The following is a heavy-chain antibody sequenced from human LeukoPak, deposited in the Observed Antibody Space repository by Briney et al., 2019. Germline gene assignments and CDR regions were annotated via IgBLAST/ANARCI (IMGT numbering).Heavy chain of an antibody. CDR3: AKDPFGIKTHYFDY. Sequence: ASVKVSCKVSGYTLTELSMHWVRQAPGKGLEWMGGFDPEDGETIYAQRFQGRVTITADESTSTAYMELSSLRSEDTAVYYCAKDPFGIKTHYFDYWGQGTLVTVSS. V-gene: IGHV1-24*01. D-gene: IGHD3-10*01. J-gene: IGHJ4*02. CDR1: GYTLTELS. CDR2: FDPEDGET.